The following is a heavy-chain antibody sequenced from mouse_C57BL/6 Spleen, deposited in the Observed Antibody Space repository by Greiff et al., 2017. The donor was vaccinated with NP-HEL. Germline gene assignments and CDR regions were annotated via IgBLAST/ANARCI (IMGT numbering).Heavy chain of an antibody. V-gene: IGHV1-77*01. CDR2: IGPGSGST. CDR1: GYTFTDYY. CDR3: ARLAAYYGSSYNYAMDY. D-gene: IGHD1-1*01. Sequence: VQLQQSGAQLVKPGASVKISCKASGYTFTDYYINWVKQRPGQGLEWIGKIGPGSGSTYYNEKFKGKATLTADKSSSTAYMQLSSLTSEDSAVYFCARLAAYYGSSYNYAMDYWGQGTSVTVSS. J-gene: IGHJ4*01.